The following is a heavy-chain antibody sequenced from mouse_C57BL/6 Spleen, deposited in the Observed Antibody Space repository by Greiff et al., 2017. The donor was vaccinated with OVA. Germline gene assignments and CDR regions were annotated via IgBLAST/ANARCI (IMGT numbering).Heavy chain of an antibody. D-gene: IGHD3-2*02. J-gene: IGHJ3*01. CDR2: ISYDGSN. CDR3: ARDGQLRSFAY. V-gene: IGHV3-6*01. CDR1: GYSITSGYY. Sequence: EVQLVESGPGLVKPSQSLSLTCSVTGYSITSGYYWNWLRQFPGNKLEWMGYISYDGSNNYNPSLKNRISITRDTSKNQFFLKLNSVTTEDTATYYCARDGQLRSFAYWGQGTLVTVSA.